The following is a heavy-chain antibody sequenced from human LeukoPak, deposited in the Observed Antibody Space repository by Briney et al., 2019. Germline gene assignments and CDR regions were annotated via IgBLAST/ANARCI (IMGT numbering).Heavy chain of an antibody. Sequence: GGSLRLSCAASGFTFSSYGMHWVRQAPGKGSEWVAVISFDATNKYYADSVKGRFTISRDNSKNTLYLQMNSLRAEDTAVYYCARDLGLGRGWYGGDYWGQGTLVTVSS. CDR3: ARDLGLGRGWYGGDY. J-gene: IGHJ4*02. CDR2: ISFDATNK. V-gene: IGHV3-30*03. CDR1: GFTFSSYG. D-gene: IGHD6-19*01.